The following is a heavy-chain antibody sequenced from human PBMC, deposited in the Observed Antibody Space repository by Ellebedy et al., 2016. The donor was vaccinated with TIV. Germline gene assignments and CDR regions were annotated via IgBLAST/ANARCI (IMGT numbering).Heavy chain of an antibody. CDR3: ASERRITMIVVVRHHDAFDS. D-gene: IGHD3-22*01. J-gene: IGHJ3*02. CDR1: GGSISSSSYY. Sequence: SETLSLXXTVSGGSISSSSYYWGWIRQPPGKGLEWIGSIYYSGSTYYNPSLKSRVTISVDTSKNQFSLKLSSVTAADTAVYYCASERRITMIVVVRHHDAFDSWGHGTMVTVSS. CDR2: IYYSGST. V-gene: IGHV4-39*07.